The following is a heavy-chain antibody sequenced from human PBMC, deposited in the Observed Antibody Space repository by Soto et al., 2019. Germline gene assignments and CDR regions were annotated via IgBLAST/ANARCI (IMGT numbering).Heavy chain of an antibody. CDR3: ARRVYCYDWFSPIHDSFNV. CDR1: GGSITSGAFY. Sequence: QLQLQESGPGLVKPSETLSLSCTVSGGSITSGAFYWGWIRQSPGKGLEWIATSSYSDITYSNPSCMSRVTLSLKTSKSQFAQRLTSVTAADSAVYFSARRVYCYDWFSPIHDSFNVWGQAPLV. J-gene: IGHJ3*01. D-gene: IGHD3-9*01. CDR2: SSYSDIT. V-gene: IGHV4-39*01.